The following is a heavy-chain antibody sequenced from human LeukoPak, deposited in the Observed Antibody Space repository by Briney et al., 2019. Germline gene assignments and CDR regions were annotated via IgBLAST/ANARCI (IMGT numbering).Heavy chain of an antibody. V-gene: IGHV4-59*01. CDR3: ARGPSDGYGGNSDY. J-gene: IGHJ4*02. D-gene: IGHD4-23*01. Sequence: SETLSLTCTVSGGSISGYYWSWIRQPPGKGLEWIGYIYYSGSTNYNPSLKSRVTISVDTSKNRFSLKLSSVTAADTAVYYCARGPSDGYGGNSDYWGQGTLVTVSS. CDR1: GGSISGYY. CDR2: IYYSGST.